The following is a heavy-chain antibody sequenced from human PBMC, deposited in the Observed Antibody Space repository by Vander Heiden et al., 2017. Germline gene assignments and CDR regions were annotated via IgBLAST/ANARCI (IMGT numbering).Heavy chain of an antibody. V-gene: IGHV4-39*01. Sequence: QLQLQESGPGLVRPSETLSLTCAVSGGAVSSTSYYCDWIRQPPGKGLEWIGTVYYSGSAYYNPSLKSRPTISVDTFKNQFSLKVTSVTAADTAVYFCARKGAPEAFDIWGQGTMVTVSS. CDR3: ARKGAPEAFDI. D-gene: IGHD3-16*01. J-gene: IGHJ3*02. CDR1: GGAVSSTSYY. CDR2: VYYSGSA.